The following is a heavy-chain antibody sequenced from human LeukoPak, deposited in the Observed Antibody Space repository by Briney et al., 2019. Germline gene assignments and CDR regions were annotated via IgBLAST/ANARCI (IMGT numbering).Heavy chain of an antibody. D-gene: IGHD3-3*01. V-gene: IGHV4-59*01. CDR1: GGSISSYY. CDR3: AGTPPPSRYDFWSGYYFRGDAFDI. Sequence: SETLSLTCTVSGGSISSYYWSWIRQPPGKGLEWIGYIYYSGSTNYNPSLKSRVTISVGTSKNQFSLKLSSVTAADTAVYYCAGTPPPSRYDFWSGYYFRGDAFDIWGQGTMVTVSS. J-gene: IGHJ3*02. CDR2: IYYSGST.